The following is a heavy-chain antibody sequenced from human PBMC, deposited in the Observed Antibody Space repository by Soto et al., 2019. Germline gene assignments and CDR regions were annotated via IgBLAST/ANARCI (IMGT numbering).Heavy chain of an antibody. V-gene: IGHV3-30*03. CDR2: ISYDGSNK. J-gene: IGHJ3*02. CDR1: GFTFSSYG. CDR3: ARGSYYYGSGRFAFDI. D-gene: IGHD3-10*01. Sequence: GGSMRLSCAASGFTFSSYGMHWVRQAPGKGLEWVAVISYDGSNKYYADSVKGRFTISRDNSKNTLYLQMNSLRAEDTAVYYCARGSYYYGSGRFAFDIWGQGTMVTVSS.